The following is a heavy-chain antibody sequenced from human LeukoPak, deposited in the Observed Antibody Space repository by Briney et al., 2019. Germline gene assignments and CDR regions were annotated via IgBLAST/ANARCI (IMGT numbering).Heavy chain of an antibody. J-gene: IGHJ2*01. V-gene: IGHV4-31*03. CDR2: IYFSGST. CDR1: IGSISSGNSF. CDR3: AREVRSPYDRSGYYSVDWYFDL. Sequence: SQSLSLTCSVSIGSISSGNSFWSWIRQDPGKGLEWIGYIYFSGSTGYNPSLKSRLSISVDTSKNQFSLKLTSVTVADTAVYYCAREVRSPYDRSGYYSVDWYFDLWGRGTLVTVSS. D-gene: IGHD3-22*01.